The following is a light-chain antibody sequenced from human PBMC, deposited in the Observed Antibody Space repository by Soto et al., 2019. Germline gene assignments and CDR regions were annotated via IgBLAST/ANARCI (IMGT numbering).Light chain of an antibody. J-gene: IGLJ1*01. CDR2: EVS. V-gene: IGLV2-14*01. CDR1: RSDVGGYNY. Sequence: QSALTQPASVSGSPGQSIPISCTGTRSDVGGYNYVSWYQQHPGKAPKLMIYEVSNRPSGVSNRFSGSKSGNTASLTISGLQAEDEADYYCSSYTSSSIDYVFGTGTKITVL. CDR3: SSYTSSSIDYV.